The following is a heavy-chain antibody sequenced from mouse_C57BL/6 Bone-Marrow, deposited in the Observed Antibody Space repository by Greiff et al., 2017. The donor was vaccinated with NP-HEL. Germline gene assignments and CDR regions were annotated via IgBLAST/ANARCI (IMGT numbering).Heavy chain of an antibody. Sequence: QVQLQQSGPGLVQPSQSLSITCTVSGFSLTSYGVHWVRQSPGKGLEWLGVIWSGGSTDYNVAFISRLSISKDNSKSQVFFKMNSLQADDTAIYYCARGRGWLLFAYWGQGTLVTVSA. J-gene: IGHJ3*01. D-gene: IGHD2-3*01. CDR1: GFSLTSYG. V-gene: IGHV2-2*01. CDR2: IWSGGST. CDR3: ARGRGWLLFAY.